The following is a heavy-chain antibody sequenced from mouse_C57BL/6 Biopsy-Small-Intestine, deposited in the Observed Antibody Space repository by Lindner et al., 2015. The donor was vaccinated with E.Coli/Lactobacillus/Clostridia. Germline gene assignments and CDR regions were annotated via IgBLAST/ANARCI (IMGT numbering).Heavy chain of an antibody. CDR1: GYTFTNYW. V-gene: IGHV1-63*01. J-gene: IGHJ2*01. CDR2: IYPGGGYT. CDR3: ARERGDYFDY. Sequence: QLQESGAELVRPGTSVKMSCKASGYTFTNYWIGWAKQRPGHGLEWIGDIYPGGGYTNYNEKFKGKATLTADKSSSTAYMQFSSLTSEDSAIYYCARERGDYFDYWGQGTTLTVPS.